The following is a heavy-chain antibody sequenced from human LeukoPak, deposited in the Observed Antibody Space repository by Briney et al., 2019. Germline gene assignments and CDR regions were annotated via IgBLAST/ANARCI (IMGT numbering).Heavy chain of an antibody. CDR2: IIPIFGTA. CDR1: GGTFSSYA. CDR3: ARPRMTTVTTRFDY. J-gene: IGHJ4*02. Sequence: VASVKVSCKASGGTFSSYAISWVRQAPGQGLEWMGRIIPIFGTANYAQKFQGRVTITTDESTSTAYMELSSLRSEDTAVYYCARPRMTTVTTRFDYWGQGTLVTVSS. D-gene: IGHD4-17*01. V-gene: IGHV1-69*05.